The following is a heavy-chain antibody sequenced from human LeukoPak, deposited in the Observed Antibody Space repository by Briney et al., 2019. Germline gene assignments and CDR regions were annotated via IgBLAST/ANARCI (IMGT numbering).Heavy chain of an antibody. CDR3: ARGSSVRGRDY. Sequence: GASVKVSFTASGYTFTDYYIHWVRHAPGQGLEWMGWINPNTGGPCYAQKCQGRDTMTRDTAITTAYMELSRLRSDDTAVYYWARGSSVRGRDYWGQGTLVTVSS. V-gene: IGHV1-2*02. J-gene: IGHJ4*02. D-gene: IGHD4-17*01. CDR2: INPNTGGP. CDR1: GYTFTDYY.